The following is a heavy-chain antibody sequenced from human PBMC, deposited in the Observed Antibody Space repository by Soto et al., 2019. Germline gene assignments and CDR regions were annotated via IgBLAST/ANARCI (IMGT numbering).Heavy chain of an antibody. J-gene: IGHJ4*02. V-gene: IGHV3-23*01. D-gene: IGHD2-15*01. Sequence: EVQLLESGGGLLQPGGSLRLSCAASTFTFSSYAMTWVRQAPGRGLDWVSSISGSASTTYYADSVKGRFTISRDNSKNTLYLQMNSLRVEDTAVYYCAAVVDATGSVHWGQGTLVTVSS. CDR3: AAVVDATGSVH. CDR1: TFTFSSYA. CDR2: ISGSASTT.